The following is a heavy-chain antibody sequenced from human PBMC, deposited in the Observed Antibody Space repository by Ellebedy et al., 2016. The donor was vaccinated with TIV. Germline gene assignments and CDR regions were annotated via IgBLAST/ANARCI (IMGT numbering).Heavy chain of an antibody. D-gene: IGHD2-2*01. V-gene: IGHV3-48*02. CDR1: GFTFSSYS. J-gene: IGHJ3*02. Sequence: GGSLRLXXAASGFTFSSYSMNWVRQAPGKGLEWVSYISSSSSTIYYADSVKGRFTISRDNAKNSLYLQMNSLRDEDTAVYYCARDGDIVVVPAATDAFDIWGQGTMVTVSS. CDR3: ARDGDIVVVPAATDAFDI. CDR2: ISSSSSTI.